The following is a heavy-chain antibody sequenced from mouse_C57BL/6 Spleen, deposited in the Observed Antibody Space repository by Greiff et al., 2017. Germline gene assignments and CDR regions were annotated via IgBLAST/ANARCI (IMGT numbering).Heavy chain of an antibody. CDR2: IYPGDGDT. V-gene: IGHV1-82*01. CDR3: ARDTTVVAPFAY. J-gene: IGHJ3*01. Sequence: VKLMESGPELVKPGASVKISCKASGYAFSSSWMNWVKPRPGKGLAGIGRIYPGDGDTNYNGKFKGKATLTADKSSSTAYMQLSSLTSEDSAVYFCARDTTVVAPFAYWGQGTLVTVSA. CDR1: GYAFSSSW. D-gene: IGHD1-1*01.